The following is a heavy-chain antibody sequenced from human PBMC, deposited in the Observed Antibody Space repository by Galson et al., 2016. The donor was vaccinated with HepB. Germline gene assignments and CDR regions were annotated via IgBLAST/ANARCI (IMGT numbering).Heavy chain of an antibody. CDR1: EFTFNNYP. Sequence: SLRLSCAASEFTFNNYPMSWVRQAPGRGLEWVSTISGSGIITSYADSVKGRFTISRDSSTNTLYLQMNSLRAEDTAVYYCAREGPYSNSGYYYGFDYWGQGTQVTVSS. J-gene: IGHJ4*02. CDR2: ISGSGIIT. CDR3: AREGPYSNSGYYYGFDY. D-gene: IGHD3-22*01. V-gene: IGHV3-23*01.